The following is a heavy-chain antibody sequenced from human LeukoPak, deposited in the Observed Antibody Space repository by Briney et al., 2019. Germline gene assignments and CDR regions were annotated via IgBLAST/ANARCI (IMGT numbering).Heavy chain of an antibody. Sequence: PGGSLRLSCVASGFSFSNYGTHWVRQAPGKGLEWVTFMQYDGSVEFYADSVKGRFTISRDNSKNTLYLQMNSLRAEDTAVYYCAKVDYDSSGFSLEGLDNWGQGTLVIVSS. D-gene: IGHD3-22*01. J-gene: IGHJ4*02. CDR2: MQYDGSVE. V-gene: IGHV3-30*02. CDR1: GFSFSNYG. CDR3: AKVDYDSSGFSLEGLDN.